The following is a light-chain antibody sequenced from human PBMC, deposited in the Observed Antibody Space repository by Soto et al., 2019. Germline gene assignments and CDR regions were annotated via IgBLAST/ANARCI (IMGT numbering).Light chain of an antibody. Sequence: EIVMTQSPATLSVSPGERATLSCRASQSVSSNLARYQQKPGQAPRLLIYGASTRATGIPARVSGSGSGTEVTLTVSSPQSEDVAVYYCQQYSNWPPITFGQGARLAMK. J-gene: IGKJ5*01. V-gene: IGKV3-15*01. CDR3: QQYSNWPPIT. CDR2: GAS. CDR1: QSVSSN.